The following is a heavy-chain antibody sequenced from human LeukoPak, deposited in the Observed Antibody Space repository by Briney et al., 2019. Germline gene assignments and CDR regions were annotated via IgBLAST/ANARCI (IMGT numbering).Heavy chain of an antibody. CDR1: GFTFSSYA. CDR3: ARGVGRYTMVRGSDY. D-gene: IGHD3-10*01. V-gene: IGHV3-30-3*01. Sequence: GGSLRLSCAASGFTFSSYAMHWVRQAPGKGLEWVAVISYDGSNKYYADSVKGRFTISRDNSKNTLYLQMNSLRAEDTAVYYCARGVGRYTMVRGSDYWGQGTLVTVSS. CDR2: ISYDGSNK. J-gene: IGHJ4*02.